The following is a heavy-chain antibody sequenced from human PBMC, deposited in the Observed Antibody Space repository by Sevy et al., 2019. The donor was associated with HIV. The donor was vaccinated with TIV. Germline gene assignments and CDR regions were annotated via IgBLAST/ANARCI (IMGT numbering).Heavy chain of an antibody. CDR1: GFSFSTYS. J-gene: IGHJ4*02. Sequence: GGSLRLSCAASGFSFSTYSMNWVRQAPGKGLEWVSYISSSSSAIQYADSVKGRLTISGDNAKNSLYLQMNSLRDEDTAMYYCARDWRGSGTDFDYWGQGTLVTVSS. CDR3: ARDWRGSGTDFDY. CDR2: ISSSSSAI. V-gene: IGHV3-48*02. D-gene: IGHD3-10*01.